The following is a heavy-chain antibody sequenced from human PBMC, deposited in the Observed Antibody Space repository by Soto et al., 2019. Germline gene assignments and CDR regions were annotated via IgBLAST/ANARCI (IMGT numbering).Heavy chain of an antibody. J-gene: IGHJ2*01. CDR2: ISYDGSNK. CDR3: AKDVYGDYRGYFDL. CDR1: EFTFSSYG. Sequence: QVQLVESGGGVVQPGRPLRLSCAASEFTFSSYGMHWVRQAPGKGLEWVAVISYDGSNKYYADSVKGRFTISRDNSKNTLYLQMHSLRAEDTAMYYCAKDVYGDYRGYFDLWGRGTLVTVSS. D-gene: IGHD4-17*01. V-gene: IGHV3-30*18.